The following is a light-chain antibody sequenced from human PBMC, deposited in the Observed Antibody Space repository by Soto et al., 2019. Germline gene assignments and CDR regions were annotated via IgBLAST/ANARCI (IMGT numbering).Light chain of an antibody. CDR3: HQYNNCPPYT. CDR2: GAS. Sequence: EIVMTQSPATLSVSPGERATISCRASQSISSNLAWYQQKPGQAPRLLIYGASTMATGIPARFSGSGSGTEFSLTIISLQSDDFALYYCHQYNNCPPYTFGQGTKLEIK. J-gene: IGKJ2*01. CDR1: QSISSN. V-gene: IGKV3-15*01.